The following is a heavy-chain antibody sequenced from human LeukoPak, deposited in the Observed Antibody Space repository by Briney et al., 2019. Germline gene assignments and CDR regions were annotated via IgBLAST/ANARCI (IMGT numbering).Heavy chain of an antibody. CDR2: IYTSGST. CDR3: ARDSYDFWSGSYYYYGMDV. D-gene: IGHD3-3*01. CDR1: GRSISSGSYY. J-gene: IGHJ6*02. Sequence: SQTLSLPCTVSGRSISSGSYYWSWIRQPAGKGLEWIGRIYTSGSTNYNPSLKSRVTISVDTSKNQFSLKLSSVTAADTAVYYCARDSYDFWSGSYYYYGMDVWGQGTTVTVSS. V-gene: IGHV4-61*02.